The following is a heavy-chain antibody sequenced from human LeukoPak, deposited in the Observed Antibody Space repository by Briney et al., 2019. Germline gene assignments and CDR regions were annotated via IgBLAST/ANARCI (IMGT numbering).Heavy chain of an antibody. CDR2: TYTSGST. J-gene: IGHJ4*02. CDR1: GGSISGYY. D-gene: IGHD6-6*01. V-gene: IGHV4-4*07. CDR3: ARGVSGSSIDY. Sequence: SETLSLTCTVSGGSISGYYWSGIRQPAGKGLKGIGRTYTSGSTNYNPSLKSRVTMSVDTSNNQFSLKLSSVTAADTAVYDCARGVSGSSIDYWGQGTLVTVSS.